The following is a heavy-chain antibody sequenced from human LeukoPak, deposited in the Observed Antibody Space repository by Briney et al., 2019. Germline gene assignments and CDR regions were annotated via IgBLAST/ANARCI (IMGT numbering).Heavy chain of an antibody. CDR1: GFTFSTHW. D-gene: IGHD4-17*01. CDR3: TFSSYGDHVGVDAFDM. V-gene: IGHV3-74*01. Sequence: GSLRLSCAASGFTFSTHWMHWVRQAPGKGLVWVSRINSYGSSTNYADSVKGRFTISRDNAKNTVYLQMNSLSAEDTAMYYCTFSSYGDHVGVDAFDMWGQGTMVTVSS. CDR2: INSYGSST. J-gene: IGHJ3*02.